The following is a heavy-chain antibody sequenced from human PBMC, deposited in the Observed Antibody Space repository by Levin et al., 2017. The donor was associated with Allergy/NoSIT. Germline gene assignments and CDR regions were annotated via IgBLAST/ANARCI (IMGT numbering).Heavy chain of an antibody. Sequence: GGSLRLSCAASGFTFSSYSMNWVRQAPGKGLEWVSYISSSSSTIYYADSVKGRFTISRDNAKNSLYLQMNSLRDEDTAVYYCARGFRLSYLRLGELSHFDYWGQGTLVTVSS. CDR1: GFTFSSYS. V-gene: IGHV3-48*02. CDR2: ISSSSSTI. J-gene: IGHJ4*02. CDR3: ARGFRLSYLRLGELSHFDY. D-gene: IGHD3-16*02.